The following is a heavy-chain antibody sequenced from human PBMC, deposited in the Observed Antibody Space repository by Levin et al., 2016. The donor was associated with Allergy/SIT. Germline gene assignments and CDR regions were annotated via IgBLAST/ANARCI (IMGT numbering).Heavy chain of an antibody. V-gene: IGHV3-64D*09. CDR2: ISLHGDTT. Sequence: GESLKISCSASGFTFSSYTMHWVRQAPGKGLEYVSAISLHGDTTKYADSVKGRFTISRDNSKNTLYLQMSRVRPEDTAVYYCVKVRDPYSSGWNWRLYYYYMDIWGQGTTVTVSS. CDR1: GFTFSSYT. J-gene: IGHJ6*03. D-gene: IGHD6-19*01. CDR3: VKVRDPYSSGWNWRLYYYYMDI.